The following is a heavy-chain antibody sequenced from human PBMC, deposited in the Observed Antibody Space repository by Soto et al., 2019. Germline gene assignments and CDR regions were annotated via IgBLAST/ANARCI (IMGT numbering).Heavy chain of an antibody. J-gene: IGHJ6*02. V-gene: IGHV3-30-3*01. CDR3: ARGNMDV. CDR1: AFTLSKFA. D-gene: IGHD1-1*01. Sequence: QVQLVESGGGVVQPGRSLRLSCAASAFTLSKFAMHWVRQAPGKGLEWVAVTLKDGINTYYADSVKGRFTISRDNSKSTIYLQMNSLRTEATALYYCARGNMDVWGQGTTVTVSS. CDR2: TLKDGINT.